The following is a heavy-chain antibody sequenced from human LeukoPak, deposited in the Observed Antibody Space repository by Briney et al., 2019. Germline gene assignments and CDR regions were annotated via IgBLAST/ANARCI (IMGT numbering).Heavy chain of an antibody. CDR2: FKTNSGQV. CDR1: GFTFSDYA. V-gene: IGHV3-23*01. D-gene: IGHD1-26*01. Sequence: GGSLRLSCVASGFTFSDYAMNWVRQAPGKGLEWVSTFKTNSGQVYYAESVRGRFTISRVNSKNTVYLEMNSLRADDTAVYYCVKSRRVGANQRGLFDYWGQGTLVTVSP. J-gene: IGHJ4*02. CDR3: VKSRRVGANQRGLFDY.